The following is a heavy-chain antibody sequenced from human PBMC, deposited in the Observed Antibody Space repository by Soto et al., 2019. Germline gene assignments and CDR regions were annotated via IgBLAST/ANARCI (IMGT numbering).Heavy chain of an antibody. V-gene: IGHV2-70*01. CDR1: GFSLSTSGMC. Sequence: SGPTLVNPTQTLTLTCTFSGFSLSTSGMCVSWNRQPPGKALEWLALIDWDDYKYHSTSLKTRLTISKDTSKNQVVLTMTNMDPVDTATYYCARSPQGAAAGNHFDYWGQGTLVTVSS. CDR2: IDWDDYK. CDR3: ARSPQGAAAGNHFDY. J-gene: IGHJ4*02. D-gene: IGHD6-13*01.